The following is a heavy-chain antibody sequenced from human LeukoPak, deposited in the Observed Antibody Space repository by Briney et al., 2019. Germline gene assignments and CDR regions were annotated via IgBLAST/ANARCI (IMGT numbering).Heavy chain of an antibody. D-gene: IGHD2-15*01. CDR1: GGSISSYY. J-gene: IGHJ4*02. CDR3: AGADTRAVPQFDY. V-gene: IGHV4-59*01. CDR2: IYYSGST. Sequence: SETLSLTCTVSGGSISSYYWSWIRQPPGKGLEWIGYIYYSGSTNYNPSLKSRVTISVDTSKNQFSLKLSSVTAADTAVYYCAGADTRAVPQFDYWGQGTLVTVSS.